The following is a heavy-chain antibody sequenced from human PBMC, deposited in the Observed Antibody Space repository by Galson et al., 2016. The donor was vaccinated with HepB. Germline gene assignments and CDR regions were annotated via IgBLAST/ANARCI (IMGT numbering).Heavy chain of an antibody. CDR2: FDPEDGET. D-gene: IGHD4-11*01. J-gene: IGHJ4*02. Sequence: SVKVSCKVSGYTLTELSMHWVRQAPGKGLEWMGGFDPEDGETVYAQKFQGRVTMTEETSTDTAYMELSTLRSEDTAVYYCATATTRTTVTTGWYWGQGTLVTVSS. CDR1: GYTLTELS. V-gene: IGHV1-24*01. CDR3: ATATTRTTVTTGWY.